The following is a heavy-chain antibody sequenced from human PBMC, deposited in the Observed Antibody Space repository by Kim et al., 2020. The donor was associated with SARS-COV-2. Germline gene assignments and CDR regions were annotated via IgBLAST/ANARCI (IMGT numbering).Heavy chain of an antibody. Sequence: QKFQGKVTSTADESTSTAYMELSSLRSEDTAVYYCATPNSYGYVFNAFDIWGQGTMVTVSS. CDR3: ATPNSYGYVFNAFDI. D-gene: IGHD5-18*01. J-gene: IGHJ3*02. V-gene: IGHV1-69*01.